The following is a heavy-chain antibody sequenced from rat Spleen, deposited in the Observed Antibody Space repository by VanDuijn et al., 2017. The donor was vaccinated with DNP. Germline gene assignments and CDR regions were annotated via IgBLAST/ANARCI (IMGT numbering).Heavy chain of an antibody. V-gene: IGHV5-31*01. Sequence: EVQLVESGGGLVQPGRSLKLSCVASGFTFSYYWMAWIRQVPGKGLEWIASITGGSGITSYPDSVKGRFTISRDNTQNSLHLQMNSLKSEDTATYFCAREQHFHFDYWGQGVTVTVSS. CDR3: AREQHFHFDY. J-gene: IGHJ2*01. CDR1: GFTFSYYW. D-gene: IGHD1-10*01. CDR2: ITGGSGIT.